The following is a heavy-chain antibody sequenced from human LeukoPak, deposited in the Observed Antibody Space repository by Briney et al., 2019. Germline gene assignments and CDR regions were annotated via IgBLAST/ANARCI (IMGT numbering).Heavy chain of an antibody. Sequence: GGSLRLSCAASGFTLSSYEMSWVRQAPGKGLEWVSYISSSGLSMNYADSVKGRFTISRDNGKNSLYLQMNSLRAEDTAVYYCAREKSSYYDSSGYYYQAFYFDYWGQGTLVTVSS. V-gene: IGHV3-48*03. J-gene: IGHJ4*02. D-gene: IGHD3-22*01. CDR1: GFTLSSYE. CDR3: AREKSSYYDSSGYYYQAFYFDY. CDR2: ISSSGLSM.